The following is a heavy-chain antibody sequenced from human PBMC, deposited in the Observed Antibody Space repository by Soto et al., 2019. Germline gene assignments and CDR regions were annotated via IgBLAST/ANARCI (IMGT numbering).Heavy chain of an antibody. V-gene: IGHV4-4*07. Sequence: QVQLQESGPGLVKPSETLSLTCIVSGASINTYDWTWIRQSAGKALQWIGRISPSASTVYNPSLQSRVTMSIDASKSQFSLKLTSVTAADSALYYCARDFWGEGYFDAWGLGTLVTVSS. CDR2: ISPSAST. CDR3: ARDFWGEGYFDA. CDR1: GASINTYD. D-gene: IGHD7-27*01. J-gene: IGHJ4*02.